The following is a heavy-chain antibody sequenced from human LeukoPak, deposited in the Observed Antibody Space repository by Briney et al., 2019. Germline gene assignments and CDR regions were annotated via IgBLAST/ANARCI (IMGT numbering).Heavy chain of an antibody. V-gene: IGHV1-18*01. D-gene: IGHD3-22*01. Sequence: GASVTVSCKASGYTFTSYGISWVRQAPGQGLEWMGWISAYNGNTNYAQKLQGRVTMTTDTSTSTAYMELRSLRSDDTAVYYCARDDDSSGYDPAGAFDIWGQGTMVTVSS. CDR1: GYTFTSYG. CDR2: ISAYNGNT. J-gene: IGHJ3*02. CDR3: ARDDDSSGYDPAGAFDI.